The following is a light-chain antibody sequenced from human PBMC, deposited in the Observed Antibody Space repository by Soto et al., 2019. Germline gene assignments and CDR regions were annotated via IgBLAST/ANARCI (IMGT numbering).Light chain of an antibody. V-gene: IGLV2-8*01. J-gene: IGLJ1*01. CDR2: EVS. CDR1: SSDVGDYNF. Sequence: QSALTQPPSASGSPGQSVTISCTGTSSDVGDYNFVSWYQQHPGKAPKLMIYEVSARPSGVPDRFSGSTSGNTASLTVSGLRAEDEADYYCSSFSGTNNYVFGTGTKLTVL. CDR3: SSFSGTNNYV.